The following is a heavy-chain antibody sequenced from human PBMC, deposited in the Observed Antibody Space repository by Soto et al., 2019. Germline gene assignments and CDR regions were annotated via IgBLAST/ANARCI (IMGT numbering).Heavy chain of an antibody. CDR2: IYYSGST. V-gene: IGHV4-31*03. CDR3: ARGIQVVYASYFDY. CDR1: GGSISSGGYY. D-gene: IGHD2-8*02. Sequence: LSLTCTVSGGSISSGGYYWSWIRQHPGKGLEWIGYIYYSGSTYYNPSLKSRVTISVDTSKNQFSLKLSSVTAADTAVYYCARGIQVVYASYFDYWGQGTLVTVSS. J-gene: IGHJ4*02.